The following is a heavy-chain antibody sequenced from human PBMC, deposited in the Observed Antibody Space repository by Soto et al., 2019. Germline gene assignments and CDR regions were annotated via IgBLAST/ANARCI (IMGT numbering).Heavy chain of an antibody. CDR2: ISGYNGNT. J-gene: IGHJ4*02. CDR1: GYTFTNYA. V-gene: IGHV1-18*01. D-gene: IGHD3-10*01. Sequence: QVHLVQSGAEVKKPGASVKVSCKAFGYTFTNYAIAWVRQAPGQGLEWMGWISGYNGNTNNAQKLQGRVTMTTDTSTSTAYMELRSLRSDDTAVYYCARSGFYGSGSRPYYFDSWGQGTLVTVSS. CDR3: ARSGFYGSGSRPYYFDS.